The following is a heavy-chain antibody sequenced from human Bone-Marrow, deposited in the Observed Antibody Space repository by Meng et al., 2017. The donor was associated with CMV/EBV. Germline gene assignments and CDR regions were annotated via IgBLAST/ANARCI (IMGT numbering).Heavy chain of an antibody. V-gene: IGHV3-48*04. J-gene: IGHJ6*02. CDR2: ISADSTTT. CDR1: GFTFSDYT. D-gene: IGHD3-16*01. Sequence: GGSLRLSCAASGFTFSDYTMNWFRQVPGKGLEWLSYISADSTTTYYADSVRGRFTISRDNANNSLYLQMNSLRAEDTAVYYCARGGGTPWGMDVWGQGTTVTVSS. CDR3: ARGGGTPWGMDV.